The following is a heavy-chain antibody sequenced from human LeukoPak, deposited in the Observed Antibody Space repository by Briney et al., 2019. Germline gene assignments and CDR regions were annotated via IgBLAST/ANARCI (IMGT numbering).Heavy chain of an antibody. J-gene: IGHJ4*02. CDR2: ISAYNGNT. CDR1: GCTFTSYG. D-gene: IGHD2-15*01. CDR3: ARDLILWGGGSCPFGY. V-gene: IGHV1-18*01. Sequence: ASVEVSCKASGCTFTSYGISWVRQAPGQGLEWMGWISAYNGNTNYAQKLQGRVTMTTDTSTSTAYMELRGLRSDDTAVYYCARDLILWGGGSCPFGYWGQGTLVTVSS.